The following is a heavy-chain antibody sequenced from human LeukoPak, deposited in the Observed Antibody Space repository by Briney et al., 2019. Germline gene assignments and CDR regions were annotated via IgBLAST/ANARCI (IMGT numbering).Heavy chain of an antibody. J-gene: IGHJ6*02. CDR3: ARHVRARSNYDFWSGYLDGMDV. CDR1: GGSISSSSYY. D-gene: IGHD3-3*01. V-gene: IGHV4-39*01. CDR2: IYYSGST. Sequence: SETLSLTCTVSGGSISSSSYYRGWIRQPPGKGLEWIGSIYYSGSTYYNPSLKSRVTISVDTSKNQFSLKLSSVTAADTAVYYCARHVRARSNYDFWSGYLDGMDVWGQGTTVTVSS.